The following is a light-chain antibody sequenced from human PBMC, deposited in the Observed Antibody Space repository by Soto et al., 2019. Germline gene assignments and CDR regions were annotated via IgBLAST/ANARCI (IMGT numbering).Light chain of an antibody. J-gene: IGKJ1*01. CDR3: RQSYSSWT. CDR2: ATF. CDR1: QSIGTY. Sequence: DIQMTQSPSSLSASVGDRVTITCRASQSIGTYLNWYQQKPGKAPNLLIFATFSLQSGVPSRFSGSGSGTDFILTINSLQLEDFATYYCRQSYSSWTFGQGTKVEIK. V-gene: IGKV1-39*01.